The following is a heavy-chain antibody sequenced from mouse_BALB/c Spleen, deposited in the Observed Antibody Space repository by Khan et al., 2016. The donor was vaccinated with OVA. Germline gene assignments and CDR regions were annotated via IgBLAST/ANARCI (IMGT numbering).Heavy chain of an antibody. CDR2: IYPGTGST. CDR3: ARGEYGNFFFDH. J-gene: IGHJ2*01. CDR1: GYIFTSYW. D-gene: IGHD2-10*02. V-gene: IGHV1S132*01. Sequence: QVRLQQSGGELVRPGASVKVSCKTSGYIFTSYWIHWVKQRSGQGLEWIARIYPGTGSTYYNEKFKGKATLTADKSSSTAYMQLSSLKSEDSAVYICARGEYGNFFFDHWGQGTTLTVSS.